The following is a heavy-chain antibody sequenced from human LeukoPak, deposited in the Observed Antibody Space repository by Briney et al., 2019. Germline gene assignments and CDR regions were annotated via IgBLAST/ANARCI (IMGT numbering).Heavy chain of an antibody. Sequence: GGSLRLSCAVSGFTFYDYAMNWVRQVPGQGLQWVSLITANGDRTYYADSVKGRITISRDNSKNSLFLQMNSLRTEDTALYYCAKAPCIETRCGGFDDWGQGTMVTVSS. V-gene: IGHV3-43*02. CDR3: AKAPCIETRCGGFDD. CDR2: ITANGDRT. J-gene: IGHJ3*01. D-gene: IGHD2-21*01. CDR1: GFTFYDYA.